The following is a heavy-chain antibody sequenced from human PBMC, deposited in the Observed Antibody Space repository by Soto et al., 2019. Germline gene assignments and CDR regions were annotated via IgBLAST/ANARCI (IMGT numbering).Heavy chain of an antibody. J-gene: IGHJ6*02. V-gene: IGHV1-69*19. D-gene: IGHD3-22*01. CDR1: GGTLSNSA. Sequence: QLQLAQSGADVKKAGSSVKVSCKASGGTLSNSAFSWVRQAPGQGLEWMGGIIPVFGIVNYAQKFQDRVTITADEPTSTAYMELRSLRSEDTAVYFCATGRIVVVGSRAYYGMDVWGQGTTVTV. CDR2: IIPVFGIV. CDR3: ATGRIVVVGSRAYYGMDV.